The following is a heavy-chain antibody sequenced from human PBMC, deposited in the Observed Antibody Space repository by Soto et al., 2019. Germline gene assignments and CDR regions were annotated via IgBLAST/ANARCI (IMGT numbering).Heavy chain of an antibody. CDR1: GYTFTGYY. CDR2: INPNSGGT. J-gene: IGHJ6*02. V-gene: IGHV1-2*04. D-gene: IGHD5-18*01. CDR3: AREDLIKDTAMVNRRWYYYGMDV. Sequence: GASVKVSCKASGYTFTGYYMHWVRQAPGQGLEWMGWINPNSGGTNYAQKFQGWVTMTRDTSISTAYMELSRLRSDDTAVYYCAREDLIKDTAMVNRRWYYYGMDVWGQGTTVTVS.